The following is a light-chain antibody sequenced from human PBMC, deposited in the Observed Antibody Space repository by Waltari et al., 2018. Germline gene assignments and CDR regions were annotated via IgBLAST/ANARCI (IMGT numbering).Light chain of an antibody. CDR2: GAS. V-gene: IGKV3-20*01. J-gene: IGKJ4*01. CDR1: QSVSTSY. Sequence: EIVLTQSPGTLSLSPGEGATLSCRASQSVSTSYLAWYQQKPGQAPSLLIYGASSRATGIPDRFTGSGSGTDFTLTISRLEPEDFAMYYCQQYDSSPTTFGGGTKVEIK. CDR3: QQYDSSPTT.